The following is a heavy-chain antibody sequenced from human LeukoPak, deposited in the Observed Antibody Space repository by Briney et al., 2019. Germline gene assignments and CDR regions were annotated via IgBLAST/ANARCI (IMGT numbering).Heavy chain of an antibody. D-gene: IGHD3-10*01. V-gene: IGHV3-7*01. J-gene: IGHJ5*02. Sequence: GGSLRLSCAASGFTFSSYWMSWVRQAPGKGLEWVANIKEDGSEKYYVDSVKGRFTISRDNAKNSLYLQMNSLRAEDTSVYYCAREVYGSGRSWFDPWGQGTLVIVSS. CDR1: GFTFSSYW. CDR2: IKEDGSEK. CDR3: AREVYGSGRSWFDP.